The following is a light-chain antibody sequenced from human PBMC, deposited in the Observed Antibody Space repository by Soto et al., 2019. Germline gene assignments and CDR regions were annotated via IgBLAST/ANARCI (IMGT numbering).Light chain of an antibody. Sequence: VLSLSPPTLSVSPGERATLSCRASQSISSNLAWYQQKPGQAPRLLIHGASNRASGIPDRFSGSGSGTDFTLTISRLEPEDFAVYYCQQYGSSPQTCGQGTKGEI. V-gene: IGKV3-20*01. J-gene: IGKJ1*01. CDR2: GAS. CDR3: QQYGSSPQT. CDR1: QSISSN.